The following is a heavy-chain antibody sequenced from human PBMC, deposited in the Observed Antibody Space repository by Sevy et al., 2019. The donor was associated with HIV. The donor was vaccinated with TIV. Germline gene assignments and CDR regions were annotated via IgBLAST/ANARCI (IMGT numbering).Heavy chain of an antibody. CDR1: GFSFSRSP. V-gene: IGHV3-30*04. D-gene: IGHD3-16*02. CDR3: AREGVLIGRAIVSYGMDV. CDR2: MSYNGNKK. Sequence: GGSLRLSCAASGFSFSRSPMHWVRQAPGKGLEWVAVMSYNGNKKYNGDSVKGRFTISRDDAKNTLYLQMNSLRGEDTAVYYCAREGVLIGRAIVSYGMDVWGQGTTVTVSS. J-gene: IGHJ6*02.